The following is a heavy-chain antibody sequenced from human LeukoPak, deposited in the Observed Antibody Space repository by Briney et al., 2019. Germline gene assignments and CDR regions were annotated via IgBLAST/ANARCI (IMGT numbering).Heavy chain of an antibody. V-gene: IGHV1-46*01. J-gene: IGHJ4*02. CDR3: ATRNAMDYDFWSGPTDY. CDR2: INPSGAST. D-gene: IGHD3-3*01. Sequence: APLKVSSKASEYTFTSYYMHWVRQAPGQALEWMGIINPSGASTNYAQKFQGRVTMTRDTSTSTVYMELSSLRSEDTAVYYCATRNAMDYDFWSGPTDYWGQGTLVTVSS. CDR1: EYTFTSYY.